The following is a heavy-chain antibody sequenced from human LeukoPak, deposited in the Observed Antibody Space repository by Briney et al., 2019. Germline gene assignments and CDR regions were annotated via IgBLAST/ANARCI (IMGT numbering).Heavy chain of an antibody. V-gene: IGHV3-33*01. CDR1: GFTFSSYG. CDR3: TREASCSGGSCKFDP. Sequence: GRSLRLSCAASGFTFSSYGMHWVRQAPGKGLEWVAVIWYDGSNKYYADSVKGRFTISRDNSKNTLYLQMNSLKTEDTAVYYCTREASCSGGSCKFDPWGQGTLVTVSS. CDR2: IWYDGSNK. D-gene: IGHD2-15*01. J-gene: IGHJ5*02.